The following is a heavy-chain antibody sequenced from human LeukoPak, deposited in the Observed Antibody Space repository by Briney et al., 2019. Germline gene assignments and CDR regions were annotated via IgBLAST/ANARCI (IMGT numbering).Heavy chain of an antibody. CDR1: GFTFSSYA. CDR3: VKDHRGSLENFQH. V-gene: IGHV3-23*01. CDR2: ISESGGTT. J-gene: IGHJ1*01. Sequence: GGTLRPSCAASGFTFSSYAMCWVRQAPGKGLEWVSGISESGGTTYYADSVKGRLTISRDNSKNTLYLQMNSLRDEDTALYYCVKDHRGSLENFQHWGQGTLVTVFS.